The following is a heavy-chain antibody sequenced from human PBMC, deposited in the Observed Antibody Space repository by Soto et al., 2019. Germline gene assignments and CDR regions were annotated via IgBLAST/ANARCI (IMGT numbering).Heavy chain of an antibody. J-gene: IGHJ4*02. Sequence: QVQLVQSGAEVKKSGSSVKVSCKASGGTFSSYAISWVRQAPGQGLEWMGGIIPMFATANYAQKFQGRVTISADESTSTAYMELSSLRSEDTAVYYCARIRGTSRNYVDYGGQGTLVTVSS. CDR1: GGTFSSYA. D-gene: IGHD3-16*02. V-gene: IGHV1-69*01. CDR2: IIPMFATA. CDR3: ARIRGTSRNYVDY.